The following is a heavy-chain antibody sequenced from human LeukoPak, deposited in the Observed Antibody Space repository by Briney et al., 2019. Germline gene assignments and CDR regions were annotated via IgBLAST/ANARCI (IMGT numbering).Heavy chain of an antibody. CDR1: GGSISSGGYY. J-gene: IGHJ4*02. Sequence: KPSETLSLTCTVSGGSISSGGYYWSWIRQHPGKGLEWIGYIYYSESTYYNPSLKSRVTISVDTSKNQYSVKLSSVTAADTAVYYGARDWLYCSSTSCYSFFDYWGQGTLVTVSS. CDR2: IYYSEST. D-gene: IGHD2-2*01. V-gene: IGHV4-31*03. CDR3: ARDWLYCSSTSCYSFFDY.